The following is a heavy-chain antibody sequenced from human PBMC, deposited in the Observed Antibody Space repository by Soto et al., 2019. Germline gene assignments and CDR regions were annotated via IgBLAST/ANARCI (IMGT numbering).Heavy chain of an antibody. Sequence: QITLNESGPTVVRPTETLTLTCRFSGFSLTTSGVGVGWIRQSPVKAPEWLALIYWDDDKRYSASLKSRLTITKDTSKNQVVLTVSDLDPTATATYYCAHRVLRTVFGLVTTTAIYFDFWGHGTPVAVSS. CDR1: GFSLTTSGVG. CDR3: AHRVLRTVFGLVTTTAIYFDF. J-gene: IGHJ4*01. D-gene: IGHD3-3*01. V-gene: IGHV2-5*02. CDR2: IYWDDDK.